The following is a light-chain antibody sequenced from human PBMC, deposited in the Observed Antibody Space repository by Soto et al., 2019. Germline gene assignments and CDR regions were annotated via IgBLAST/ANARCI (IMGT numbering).Light chain of an antibody. Sequence: EIVLTQSPGTLSLSPGERATLSCRASQSVSSSYLAWYQQKPGQAPRPLIYGASSRAIGIPDRFSGSGSGTGFTLTISRLEPEDFAVYYCQQYGSSPWTVGQGTKVEIK. V-gene: IGKV3-20*01. CDR1: QSVSSSY. CDR2: GAS. CDR3: QQYGSSPWT. J-gene: IGKJ1*01.